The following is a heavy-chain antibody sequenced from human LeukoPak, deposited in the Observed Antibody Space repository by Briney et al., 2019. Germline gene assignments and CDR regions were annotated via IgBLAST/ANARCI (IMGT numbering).Heavy chain of an antibody. CDR3: AKGWSVTMVMAAPGD. J-gene: IGHJ4*02. CDR2: ISANGAKT. Sequence: PGGSLRLSCAASGFTFNSYAMSWVRQAPGKGLEWVSGISANGAKTYYADSVKGRFTIPRDNSKNTQSLQMNSLRAEDTALYYCAKGWSVTMVMAAPGDWGQGALVTVSS. V-gene: IGHV3-23*01. CDR1: GFTFNSYA. D-gene: IGHD3-10*01.